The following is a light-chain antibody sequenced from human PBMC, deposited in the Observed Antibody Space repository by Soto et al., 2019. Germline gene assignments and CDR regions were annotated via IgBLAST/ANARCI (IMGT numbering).Light chain of an antibody. CDR1: QSVSNN. J-gene: IGKJ1*01. Sequence: EIVMTQSPATLSVSPGERATLSCRASQSVSNNLAWYQQKPGQAPRLLIYDASTRATGIPARFSGSGSGTEFTLTISSLQSEDFAVYYCQQCNNWPRTFGQGTKVEIK. CDR2: DAS. V-gene: IGKV3-15*01. CDR3: QQCNNWPRT.